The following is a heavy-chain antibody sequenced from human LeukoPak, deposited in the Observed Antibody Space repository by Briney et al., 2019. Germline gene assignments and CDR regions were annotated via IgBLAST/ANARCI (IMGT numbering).Heavy chain of an antibody. Sequence: GGSLRLSCAASGFTFNSYAMSWVRQAPGKGLEWVSAISGSGGSTYYADSVKGRFTISRDNSKNTLYLQMNSLRAEDTAVYYCAKDMITFGGVTLYGMDVWGQGTTVTVSS. V-gene: IGHV3-23*01. CDR2: ISGSGGST. J-gene: IGHJ6*02. D-gene: IGHD3-16*01. CDR3: AKDMITFGGVTLYGMDV. CDR1: GFTFNSYA.